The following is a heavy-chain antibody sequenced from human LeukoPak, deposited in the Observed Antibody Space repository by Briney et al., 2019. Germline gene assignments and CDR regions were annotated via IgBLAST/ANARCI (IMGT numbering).Heavy chain of an antibody. V-gene: IGHV4-59*01. J-gene: IGHJ4*02. CDR2: IYYSGST. CDR1: GGSISSYY. CDR3: ARVVGSYSYSLDI. D-gene: IGHD1-26*01. Sequence: TSETLSLTCTVSGGSISSYYWSWIRQPPGKGLEWIGYIYYSGSTNYNPSLKSRVTISLDTSKNQFSLKLSSVTAADTAVYYCARVVGSYSYSLDIWGQGTLATVSS.